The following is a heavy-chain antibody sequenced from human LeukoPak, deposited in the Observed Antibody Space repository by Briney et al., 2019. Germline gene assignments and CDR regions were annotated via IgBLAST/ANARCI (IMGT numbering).Heavy chain of an antibody. V-gene: IGHV1-18*01. CDR2: ISPSGGST. J-gene: IGHJ4*02. Sequence: ASVKVSCKASGGTFSSYAISWVRQAPGQGPEWMGVISPSGGSTTYAQKLQGRVTMTTDTSTSTAYMELRSLRSDDTAVYYCARAHRITMVRGVIGPPNYFDYWGQGTLVTVSS. CDR3: ARAHRITMVRGVIGPPNYFDY. CDR1: GGTFSSYA. D-gene: IGHD3-10*01.